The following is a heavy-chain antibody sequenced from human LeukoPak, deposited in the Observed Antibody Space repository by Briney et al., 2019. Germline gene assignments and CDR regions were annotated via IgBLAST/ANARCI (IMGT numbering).Heavy chain of an antibody. D-gene: IGHD3-10*01. CDR1: GFTFSSYW. CDR3: ARDRFGELSYYYYFYMHV. J-gene: IGHJ6*03. V-gene: IGHV3-7*01. Sequence: GGTLRLSCAASGFTFSSYWMSWVRQAPGKGLEWVANIKQDGSEKYYVDSVKGRFTISRDNAKNSLYLQMNSLRAEHTAVYYCARDRFGELSYYYYFYMHVWDKGTTVTVSS. CDR2: IKQDGSEK.